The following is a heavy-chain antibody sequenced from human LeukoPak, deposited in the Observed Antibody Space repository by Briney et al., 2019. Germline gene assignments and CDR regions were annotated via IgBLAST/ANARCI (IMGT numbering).Heavy chain of an antibody. CDR3: AKRGVVIRVILVGFHKEAYYFDS. Sequence: PGGSLRLFCAVSGLTLSNYGMSWVREARGEGREGGAGNSGSGGSTNYADSVKGRFTISRDNPKNTLYLQMNILRAEDTAVYFCAKRGVVIRVILVGFHKEAYYFDSWGQGALVTVSS. CDR1: GLTLSNYG. D-gene: IGHD3-22*01. J-gene: IGHJ4*02. CDR2: NSGSGGST. V-gene: IGHV3-23*01.